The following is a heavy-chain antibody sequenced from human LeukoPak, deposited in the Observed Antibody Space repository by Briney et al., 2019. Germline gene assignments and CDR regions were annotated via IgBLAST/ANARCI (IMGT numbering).Heavy chain of an antibody. CDR3: AKDRGAVLWFGELFPTPDY. CDR2: IRYDGSNK. V-gene: IGHV3-30*02. J-gene: IGHJ4*02. CDR1: GFTFSSYG. D-gene: IGHD3-10*01. Sequence: PGGSLRLSCAASGFTFSSYGMHWVRQAPGKGLEWVAFIRYDGSNKYYADSVKGRFTISRDNSKDTLYLQMNSLRAEDTAVYYCAKDRGAVLWFGELFPTPDYWGQGTLVTVSS.